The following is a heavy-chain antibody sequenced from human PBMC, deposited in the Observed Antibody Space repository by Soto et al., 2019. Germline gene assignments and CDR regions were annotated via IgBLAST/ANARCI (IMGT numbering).Heavy chain of an antibody. D-gene: IGHD3-22*01. Sequence: QVPLVQSGAEVKKPGASVKVSCKASGYTFTAYYMHWVRQAAGQGLEWMGWINPNSGGTNYAQKFQGRVTMTRDTSISTAYMELSRLRSDDTAVYYCARGEGVITIYYFDYWGQGTLVTVSS. J-gene: IGHJ4*02. CDR1: GYTFTAYY. CDR2: INPNSGGT. V-gene: IGHV1-2*02. CDR3: ARGEGVITIYYFDY.